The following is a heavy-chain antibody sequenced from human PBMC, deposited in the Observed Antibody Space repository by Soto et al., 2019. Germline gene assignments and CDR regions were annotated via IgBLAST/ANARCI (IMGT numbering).Heavy chain of an antibody. J-gene: IGHJ5*02. D-gene: IGHD3-10*01. Sequence: SETLSLTCTVSGGSISSYYWSWIRQPPGKGLEWIGYIYYSGSTNYNPSLKSRVTISVDTSKNQFSLKLSSVTAADTAVYYCARVVRGDNCCDPWGKGTLVTVFS. CDR2: IYYSGST. CDR1: GGSISSYY. CDR3: ARVVRGDNCCDP. V-gene: IGHV4-59*01.